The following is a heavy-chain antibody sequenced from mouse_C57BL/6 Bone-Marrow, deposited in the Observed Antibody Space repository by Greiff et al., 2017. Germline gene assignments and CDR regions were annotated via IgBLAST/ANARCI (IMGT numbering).Heavy chain of an antibody. D-gene: IGHD2-13*01. CDR1: GYTFTSYW. CDR2: IDPSDSYT. J-gene: IGHJ1*03. CDR3: AREDYWHWYFDV. Sequence: LQPGAELVKPGASVKLSCKASGYTFTSYWMQWVKQRPGQGLEWIGEIDPSDSYTNYNQKFKGKATLTLDTSSSTAYMQLSSLTSEDSAVYYCAREDYWHWYFDVWGTGTTVTVSS. V-gene: IGHV1-50*01.